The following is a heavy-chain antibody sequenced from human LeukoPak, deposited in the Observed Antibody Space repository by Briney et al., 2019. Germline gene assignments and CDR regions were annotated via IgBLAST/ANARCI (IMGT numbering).Heavy chain of an antibody. CDR3: ARSDTAMVYFDY. Sequence: GSSVKVPCKASGYTFTSYDINWVRQATGQGLEWMGWMNPNSGNTGYAQKFQGRVTMTRNTSISTAYMELSSLRSEDTAVYYCARSDTAMVYFDYWGQGTLVTVSS. CDR1: GYTFTSYD. D-gene: IGHD5-18*01. V-gene: IGHV1-8*01. J-gene: IGHJ4*02. CDR2: MNPNSGNT.